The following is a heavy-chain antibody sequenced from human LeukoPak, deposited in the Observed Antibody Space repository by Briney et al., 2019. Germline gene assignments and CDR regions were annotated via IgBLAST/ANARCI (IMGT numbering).Heavy chain of an antibody. J-gene: IGHJ4*02. CDR3: VRDVIHSYFDI. Sequence: GGSLRLSCAASGFTFRSHSLDWVRQAPGKGLEGVSSITGAGSIQYADSVQGRFTISRDNTQNSIFLQMNSLRAEDTAVYYCVRDVIHSYFDIWGQGILVTVSS. D-gene: IGHD2/OR15-2a*01. CDR2: ITGAGSI. CDR1: GFTFRSHS. V-gene: IGHV3-21*01.